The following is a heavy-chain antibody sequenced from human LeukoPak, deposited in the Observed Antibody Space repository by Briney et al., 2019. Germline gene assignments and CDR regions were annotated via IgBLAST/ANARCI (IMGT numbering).Heavy chain of an antibody. V-gene: IGHV3-49*04. J-gene: IGHJ4*02. Sequence: GGFLRLSCTASGFTFGDYAMSWVRQAPGKGLEWVGFIRRRASGGTTEYAASVKGRFTISRDDSKSIAYLQINSLKTEDTAVYYCTRPYYDFWSGYCHWGQGTLVTVSS. CDR3: TRPYYDFWSGYCH. CDR1: GFTFGDYA. D-gene: IGHD3-3*01. CDR2: IRRRASGGTT.